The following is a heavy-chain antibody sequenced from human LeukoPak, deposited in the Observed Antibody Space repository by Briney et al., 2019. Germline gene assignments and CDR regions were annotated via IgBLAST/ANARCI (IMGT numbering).Heavy chain of an antibody. CDR2: VENDGTTK. J-gene: IGHJ4*02. Sequence: GGSLRLSCPASGFTFRSLGMHWVRQAPGKGLEWVAFVENDGTTKYYADSVKGRFSISRDNSNNTVFLQMSNLRVEDTAIYYCARGSYYFDYWGQGTLVTVSS. V-gene: IGHV3-30*19. CDR1: GFTFRSLG. CDR3: ARGSYYFDY.